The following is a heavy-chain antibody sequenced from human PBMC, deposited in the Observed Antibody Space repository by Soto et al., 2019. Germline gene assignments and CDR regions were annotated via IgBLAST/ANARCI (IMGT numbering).Heavy chain of an antibody. CDR3: AREPSADCSSTSCYAPGDYGMDV. V-gene: IGHV3-21*01. J-gene: IGHJ6*02. D-gene: IGHD2-2*01. Sequence: GGSLRLSCAASGFTFSSYSMNWVRQAPGKGLEWVSSISSSSSYIYYADSVKGRFTISRDNAKNSLYLQMNSLRAEDTAVYYCAREPSADCSSTSCYAPGDYGMDVWGQGTTVTVSS. CDR1: GFTFSSYS. CDR2: ISSSSSYI.